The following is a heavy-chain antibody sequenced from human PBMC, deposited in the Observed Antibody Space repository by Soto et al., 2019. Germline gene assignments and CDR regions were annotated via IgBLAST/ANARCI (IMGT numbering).Heavy chain of an antibody. D-gene: IGHD2-8*02. Sequence: QVQLQQWGAGLLKPSETLSLTCAVYGGSFSGYYWTWIRQPPGTGLEWIGEINHSGSTNYNPSLTSRITISVDTPKTQFSLKVTSVTAAYTAVYYCARDNITGLFDYWGEGTLVTVSS. CDR1: GGSFSGYY. CDR2: INHSGST. J-gene: IGHJ4*02. CDR3: ARDNITGLFDY. V-gene: IGHV4-34*01.